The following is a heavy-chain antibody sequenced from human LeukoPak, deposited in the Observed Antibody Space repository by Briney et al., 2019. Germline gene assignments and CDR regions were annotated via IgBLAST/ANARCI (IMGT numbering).Heavy chain of an antibody. Sequence: PGGSLRLSCAASGFTFSSYSMNWVRQAPGKGLEWVSSISSSSSYIYYADSVKGRFTISRDNAKNSLYLQMNSLRAEDTAVYYCARDASIAAAGSFDYWGQGTLVTVSS. CDR1: GFTFSSYS. CDR3: ARDASIAAAGSFDY. CDR2: ISSSSSYI. V-gene: IGHV3-21*01. J-gene: IGHJ4*02. D-gene: IGHD6-13*01.